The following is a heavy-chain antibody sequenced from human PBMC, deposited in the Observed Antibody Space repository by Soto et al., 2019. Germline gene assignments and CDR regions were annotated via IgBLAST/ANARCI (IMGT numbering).Heavy chain of an antibody. Sequence: SETLSLTCSFSGDSVSSGAYYLSWIRQPPGKGLEWIGEIYHGGSTNYNPSLKSRVTISVDKSKNQFSLRLSSVTAADTAVYYCARSPRSIAAGGIDYWGQGILVTVSS. CDR3: ARSPRSIAAGGIDY. J-gene: IGHJ4*02. CDR1: GDSVSSGAYY. V-gene: IGHV4-61*08. D-gene: IGHD6-13*01. CDR2: IYHGGST.